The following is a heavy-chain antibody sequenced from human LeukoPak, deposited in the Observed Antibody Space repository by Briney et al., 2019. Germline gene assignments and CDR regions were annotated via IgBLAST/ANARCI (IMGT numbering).Heavy chain of an antibody. V-gene: IGHV4-59*01. CDR1: GGSFEHYF. Sequence: MTSETLSLTCTVSGGSFEHYFWSWIRQPPGKGLGWIGYVYYSGSTDYSPSLKSRLTISADTSKNQFSLRLSSVTAADTAVYYCASHRRSHGSEYWGQGTLVTVSS. D-gene: IGHD3-10*01. J-gene: IGHJ4*02. CDR3: ASHRRSHGSEY. CDR2: VYYSGST.